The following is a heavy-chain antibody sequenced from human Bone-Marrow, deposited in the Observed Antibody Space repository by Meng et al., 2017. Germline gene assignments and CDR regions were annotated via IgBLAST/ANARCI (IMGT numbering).Heavy chain of an antibody. J-gene: IGHJ4*02. CDR2: IYPGDSDT. D-gene: IGHD3-10*01. CDR3: ARYYYGSRSFYNMLADY. Sequence: VQLVRAGADVKKPGVSPKISCKVSGYNFGTYWIGWVRQMPGKGLEWMGIIYPGDSDTRYSPSFQGQVIISADKSISTAYLQWSSLKASDTAIYFCARYYYGSRSFYNMLADYWGLGTLVTVSS. CDR1: GYNFGTYW. V-gene: IGHV5-51*01.